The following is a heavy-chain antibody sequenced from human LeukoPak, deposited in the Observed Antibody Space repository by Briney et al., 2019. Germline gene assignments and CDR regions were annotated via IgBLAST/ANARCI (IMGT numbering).Heavy chain of an antibody. Sequence: GGSLRLSCAASKFTFSSYWMSWVRQAPGKGLEWVAYMNQLGNEKNYLDSVKGRFTISRDNAENSLHLQVSSLRGEDSGIYYCARKPDGFDVWGQGTMVTVSS. CDR1: KFTFSSYW. CDR3: ARKPDGFDV. V-gene: IGHV3-7*01. J-gene: IGHJ3*01. CDR2: MNQLGNEK.